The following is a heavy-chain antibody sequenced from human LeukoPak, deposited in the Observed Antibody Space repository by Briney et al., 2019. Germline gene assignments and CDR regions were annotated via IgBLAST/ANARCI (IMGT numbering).Heavy chain of an antibody. CDR1: GYTFTGYY. V-gene: IGHV1-2*06. J-gene: IGHJ4*02. CDR3: AKAKPQGSDRDFDY. CDR2: INPNGGDT. Sequence: VASVKVSCKTSGYTFTGYYMHWVRQAPGQGLEWMGRINPNGGDTNYAQKFQGRVTMTGDTSITTAYMELNSLRSDDTAVYYCAKAKPQGSDRDFDYWGQGTLVTVSS. D-gene: IGHD1-14*01.